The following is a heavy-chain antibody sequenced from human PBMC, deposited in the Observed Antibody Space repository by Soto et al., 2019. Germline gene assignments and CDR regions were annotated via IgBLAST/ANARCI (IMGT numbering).Heavy chain of an antibody. V-gene: IGHV1-3*01. CDR3: ARARTRDIVVVPAAMLLGY. D-gene: IGHD2-2*01. CDR1: GYTFTSYA. Sequence: ASVKVSCKASGYTFTSYAMHRVRQAPGQRLEWMGWINAGNGNTKYSQKFQGRVTITRDTSASTAYMELSSLRSEDTAVYYCARARTRDIVVVPAAMLLGYWGQGTLVTVSS. J-gene: IGHJ4*02. CDR2: INAGNGNT.